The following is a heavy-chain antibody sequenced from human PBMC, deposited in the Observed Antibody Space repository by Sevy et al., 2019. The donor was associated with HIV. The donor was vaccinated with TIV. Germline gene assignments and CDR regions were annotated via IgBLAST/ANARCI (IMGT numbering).Heavy chain of an antibody. J-gene: IGHJ3*02. Sequence: GGSLRLSCAASGFTFSSFAMSWVRQTPGKGLEWVSGLKGSGGRTYYPDSVKGRFTISRDNSKNTLYLKMNSLRAEDTAVYYCAKDTDSGSYLNDAFDIWGQGTMVTVSS. CDR3: AKDTDSGSYLNDAFDI. D-gene: IGHD1-26*01. V-gene: IGHV3-23*01. CDR1: GFTFSSFA. CDR2: LKGSGGRT.